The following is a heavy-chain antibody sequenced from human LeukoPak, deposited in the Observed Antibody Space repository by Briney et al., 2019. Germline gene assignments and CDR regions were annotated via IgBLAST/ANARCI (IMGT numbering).Heavy chain of an antibody. CDR1: GDSASSNAVT. Sequence: SQTLSLTCNISGDSASSNAVTCSWIRRSPSRGIDWLGRTYSRSKWYHEYAVSVKGRITIIADTSRNQLSLHLNSVTPDDTAVYYCARSPNYGYIVFDYWGQGTPVAVSS. CDR2: TYSRSKWYH. J-gene: IGHJ4*02. V-gene: IGHV6-1*01. CDR3: ARSPNYGYIVFDY. D-gene: IGHD5-18*01.